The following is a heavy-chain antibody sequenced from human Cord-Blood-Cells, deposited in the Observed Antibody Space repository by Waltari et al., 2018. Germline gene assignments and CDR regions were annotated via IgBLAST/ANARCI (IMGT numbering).Heavy chain of an antibody. CDR1: GGPISSYY. CDR2: IYYSGST. CDR3: ARVTTGTPSYYYGMDV. D-gene: IGHD1-1*01. J-gene: IGHJ6*02. V-gene: IGHV4-59*01. Sequence: QVQLQESGPGLVKPSETLSLTCTVPGGPISSYYWSWLRQPPGKGLEWIGYIYYSGSTNYNPSLKSRVTISVDTSKNQFSLKLSSVTAADTAVYYCARVTTGTPSYYYGMDVWGQGTTVTVSS.